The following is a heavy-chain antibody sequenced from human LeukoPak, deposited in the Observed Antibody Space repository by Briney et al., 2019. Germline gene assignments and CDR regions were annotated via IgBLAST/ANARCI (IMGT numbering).Heavy chain of an antibody. CDR2: IYYSGST. D-gene: IGHD3-22*01. Sequence: PSETLSLTCTVSGASISSGGYYWSWIRQHPGKGLELIGNIYYSGSTYYNPSLRSRVTLSIDTSKNQFSLKPSSVTAADTAVYFCAREQPPETYYETSGYYASWGQGTLVTVSS. CDR1: GASISSGGYY. CDR3: AREQPPETYYETSGYYAS. J-gene: IGHJ5*02. V-gene: IGHV4-31*03.